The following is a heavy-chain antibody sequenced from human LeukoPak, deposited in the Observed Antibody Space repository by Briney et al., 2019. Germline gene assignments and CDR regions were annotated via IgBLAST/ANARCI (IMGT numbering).Heavy chain of an antibody. J-gene: IGHJ3*02. CDR1: GFTFSSYW. CDR3: AKGGTDAFDI. Sequence: GGSLRLSCAASGFTFSSYWMSWVRQAPGKGLEWVANIKQDGSEKYYVDSVKGRFTISRDNSKNTLYLQMNSLRAEDTAVYYCAKGGTDAFDIWGQGTMVTVSS. V-gene: IGHV3-7*01. CDR2: IKQDGSEK.